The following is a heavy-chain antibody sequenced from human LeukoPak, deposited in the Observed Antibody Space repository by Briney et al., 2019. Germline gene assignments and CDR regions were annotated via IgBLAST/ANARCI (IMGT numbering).Heavy chain of an antibody. CDR1: GGSFSGYY. V-gene: IGHV4-34*01. CDR2: INHSGST. CDR3: ARGFRYDSSGYNKGYFDY. J-gene: IGHJ4*02. D-gene: IGHD3-22*01. Sequence: SETLSLTCAVYGGSFSGYYWSWIRQPPGKGLEWIGEINHSGSTNYNPSLKSRVTISVDTSKNQFPLKLSSVTAADTAVYYCARGFRYDSSGYNKGYFDYWGQGTLVTVSS.